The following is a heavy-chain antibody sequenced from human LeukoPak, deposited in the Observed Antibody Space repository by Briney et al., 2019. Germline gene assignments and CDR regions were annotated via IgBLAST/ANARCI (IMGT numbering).Heavy chain of an antibody. V-gene: IGHV4-39*01. D-gene: IGHD2-2*01. J-gene: IGHJ4*02. CDR1: GASISSSNDY. CDR2: GFYGGSA. CDR3: ARQFATASADTRGYFDF. Sequence: PSETLSLTCTVSGASISSSNDYWGWIRQAPGKGLEWIGSGFYGGSAHYNPSLKSRATISVDTSKNQFSLKLSSVTAAGAAMYYCARQFATASADTRGYFDFWGQGTVVTVSS.